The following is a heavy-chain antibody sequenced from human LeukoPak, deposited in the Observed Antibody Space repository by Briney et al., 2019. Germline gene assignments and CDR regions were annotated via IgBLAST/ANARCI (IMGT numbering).Heavy chain of an antibody. CDR3: ARDGRGGYLDY. CDR1: GFTFSRHH. J-gene: IGHJ4*02. D-gene: IGHD3-16*01. Sequence: GGSLRLSCSASGFTFSRHHMTWVRQAPGKRLEWVANIKEDGSKKNYVDSVKGRFTISRDNAKNSLYLQMNSLRAEDTAMYYCARDGRGGYLDYWGQGTLVTVSS. V-gene: IGHV3-7*01. CDR2: IKEDGSKK.